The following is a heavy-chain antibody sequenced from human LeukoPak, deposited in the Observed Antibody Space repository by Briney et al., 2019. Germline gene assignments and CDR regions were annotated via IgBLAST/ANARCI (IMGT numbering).Heavy chain of an antibody. J-gene: IGHJ4*02. CDR1: GGSISSGSYY. CDR2: IYTSGST. V-gene: IGHV4-61*02. Sequence: SETLSLTCTVSGGSISSGSYYWSWIRQPAGKGLEWIGRIYTSGSTNYNPSLKSRVTISVDTSKNQFSLKLSSVTAADTAVYYCARSPPIVASTYFDCWGQGSLVTVSS. CDR3: ARSPPIVASTYFDC. D-gene: IGHD1-26*01.